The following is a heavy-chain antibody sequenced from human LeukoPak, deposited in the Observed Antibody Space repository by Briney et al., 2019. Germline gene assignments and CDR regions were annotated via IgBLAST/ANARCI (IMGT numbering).Heavy chain of an antibody. Sequence: GGSLRLSCAASGFTFSGYGMHWVRQAPGKGLEWVALISFDGSNQYYADSVKGRFTISRDNSKNTLYLQMSSLRAEDTAVYYCAKPPEVGATVAYFDNSGHGTLVTVSS. CDR1: GFTFSGYG. D-gene: IGHD1-26*01. J-gene: IGHJ4*03. CDR3: AKPPEVGATVAYFDN. V-gene: IGHV3-30*18. CDR2: ISFDGSNQ.